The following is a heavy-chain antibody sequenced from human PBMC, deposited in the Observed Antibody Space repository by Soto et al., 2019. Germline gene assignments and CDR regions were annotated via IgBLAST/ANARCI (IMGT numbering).Heavy chain of an antibody. CDR1: GGSISSGNYY. J-gene: IGHJ5*02. CDR3: ARGVIRKRYDP. V-gene: IGHV4-31*03. CDR2: IYYTGST. Sequence: PSETLSLTCTVSGGSISSGNYYWTWIRQHPGKGLEWIGYIYYTGSTYYNPSLKSRVTISLDTSKNQFSLKLSSVTAADTAVYYCARGVIRKRYDPWGQGTLVTVSS.